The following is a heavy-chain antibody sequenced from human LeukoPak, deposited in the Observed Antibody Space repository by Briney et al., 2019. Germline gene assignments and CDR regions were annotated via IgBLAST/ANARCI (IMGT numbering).Heavy chain of an antibody. J-gene: IGHJ6*02. CDR3: ATYPGSVAPGGMDV. D-gene: IGHD2-2*01. CDR2: INPNSGGT. CDR1: GYTFTGYY. V-gene: IGHV1-2*02. Sequence: ASVKVSCKASGYTFTGYYMHWVRQAPGQGLEWMGWINPNSGGTNSAQTSQGRVSMTSDTSINTAHMELSRLRSDDTAVYYCATYPGSVAPGGMDVWGQGTTVTVSS.